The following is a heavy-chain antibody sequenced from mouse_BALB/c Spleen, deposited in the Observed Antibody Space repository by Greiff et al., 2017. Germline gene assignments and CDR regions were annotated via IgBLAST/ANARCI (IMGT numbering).Heavy chain of an antibody. Sequence: VQLQQSGAELARPGASVKLSCKASGYTFTSYWMQWVKQRPGQGLEWIGAIYPGDGDTRYTQKFKGKATLTADKSSSTAYMQLSSLASEDSAVYYCARDSDYYGSSYSDYWGQGTTITVSS. J-gene: IGHJ2*01. CDR2: IYPGDGDT. D-gene: IGHD1-1*01. CDR3: ARDSDYYGSSYSDY. V-gene: IGHV1-87*01. CDR1: GYTFTSYW.